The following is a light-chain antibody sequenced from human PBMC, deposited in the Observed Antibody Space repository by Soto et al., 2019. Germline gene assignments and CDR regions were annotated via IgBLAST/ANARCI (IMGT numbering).Light chain of an antibody. V-gene: IGKV1-39*01. Sequence: DMEMTQTASSLSAFVGDRVTITCRASQSISNYLNWYQHKPGKVPKLLIYAASSLQSGVPTRFSGSGSGTDFTLTINSLQPEDFATDYCQQSHGTPLTFGGGTKIEIK. CDR2: AAS. J-gene: IGKJ4*01. CDR3: QQSHGTPLT. CDR1: QSISNY.